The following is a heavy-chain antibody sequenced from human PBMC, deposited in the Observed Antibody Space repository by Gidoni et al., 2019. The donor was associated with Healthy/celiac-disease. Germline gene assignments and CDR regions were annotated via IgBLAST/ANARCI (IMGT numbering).Heavy chain of an antibody. Sequence: QVQLVQSGAEVKKPGASVKVSCKASGYTFTGYYMHWVRQAPGQGLEWMGWINPNSGGTNYAQKFQGWVTMTRDTSISTAYMELSRLRSDDTAVYYCARAEYSSSFYYYGMDVWGQGTTVTVSS. V-gene: IGHV1-2*04. CDR1: GYTFTGYY. CDR2: INPNSGGT. D-gene: IGHD6-6*01. J-gene: IGHJ6*02. CDR3: ARAEYSSSFYYYGMDV.